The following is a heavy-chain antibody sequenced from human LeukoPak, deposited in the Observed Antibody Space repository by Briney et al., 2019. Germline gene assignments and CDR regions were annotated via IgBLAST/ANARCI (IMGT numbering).Heavy chain of an antibody. Sequence: GGSLRLSCAASGFTFSSYWMHWVRQAPGKGLVWVSRINSDGSSTGYADSVKGRFTISRDNAKNTLYLQMNSLRAEDTAVYYCAREEYSSSSGAFDIWGQGTMVTVSS. J-gene: IGHJ3*02. D-gene: IGHD6-6*01. CDR1: GFTFSSYW. CDR2: INSDGSST. CDR3: AREEYSSSSGAFDI. V-gene: IGHV3-74*01.